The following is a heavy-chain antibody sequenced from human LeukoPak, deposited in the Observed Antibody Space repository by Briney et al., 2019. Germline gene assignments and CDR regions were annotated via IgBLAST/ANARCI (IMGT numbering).Heavy chain of an antibody. CDR3: ARDYHIVVVPAANHFDY. J-gene: IGHJ4*02. CDR2: INPSGGST. Sequence: ASVKVSCKASGYTFTSYYMHWVRQAPGQGLEWMGIINPSGGSTSYAQKFQGRVTMTRDTSTSTVYMELSSLRSGDTAVYYCARDYHIVVVPAANHFDYWGQGTLVTVSS. V-gene: IGHV1-46*01. CDR1: GYTFTSYY. D-gene: IGHD2-2*01.